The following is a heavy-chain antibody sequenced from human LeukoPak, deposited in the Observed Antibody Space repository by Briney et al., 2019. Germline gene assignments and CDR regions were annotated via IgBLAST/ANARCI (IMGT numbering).Heavy chain of an antibody. Sequence: GESLKISCKGSGYSFTSYWISWVRQMPGKGLEWMGRIDPSDSYTNYSPSFQGHVTISANRSISTAYLQWSSLKASDTAMYYCARRMEDWFDPWGQGTLVTVSS. CDR3: ARRMEDWFDP. J-gene: IGHJ5*02. CDR2: IDPSDSYT. D-gene: IGHD1-1*01. CDR1: GYSFTSYW. V-gene: IGHV5-10-1*01.